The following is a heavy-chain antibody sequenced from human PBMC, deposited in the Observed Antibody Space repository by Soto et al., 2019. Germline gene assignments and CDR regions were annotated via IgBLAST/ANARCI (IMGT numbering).Heavy chain of an antibody. Sequence: PVGSLRLSCAASGFTFSSYSMNWVRQAPGKGLEWVSSISSSSSYIYYADSVKGRFTISRDNAKNSLYLQMNSLRAEDTAVYYCARTLGAVTTFAYDYWGQGTLVTVSS. V-gene: IGHV3-21*01. J-gene: IGHJ4*02. CDR2: ISSSSSYI. CDR1: GFTFSSYS. CDR3: ARTLGAVTTFAYDY. D-gene: IGHD4-17*01.